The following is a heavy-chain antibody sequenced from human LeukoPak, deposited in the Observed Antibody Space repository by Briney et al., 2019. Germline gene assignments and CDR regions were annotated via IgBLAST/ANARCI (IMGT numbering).Heavy chain of an antibody. V-gene: IGHV4-34*01. Sequence: SETLSLTCAVYGGSFSGYYWSWVRQPPGKGLEWIGEINHSGSTDYNPSLKSRVTISVDKSKNQFSLKLSSVTAADTAVYYCARAPRSSWSRKNIYYFDYWGQGTLVTVSS. CDR3: ARAPRSSWSRKNIYYFDY. D-gene: IGHD6-13*01. CDR2: INHSGST. J-gene: IGHJ4*02. CDR1: GGSFSGYY.